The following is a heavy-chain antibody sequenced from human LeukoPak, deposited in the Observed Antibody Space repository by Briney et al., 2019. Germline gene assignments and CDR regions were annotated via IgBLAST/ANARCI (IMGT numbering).Heavy chain of an antibody. V-gene: IGHV4-34*01. CDR1: GESFSSYY. CDR2: ISHSGST. J-gene: IGHJ6*03. D-gene: IGHD3-3*02. Sequence: SETLSLTCAVYGESFSSYYWSWIRQAPRTGLEWIGEISHSGSTDYNPSLKSRVTISIHTSKKQFSPKLSSVTAADTAVYYCATRRPSSNHFFRGSMDVWGKGTTVTVSS. CDR3: ATRRPSSNHFFRGSMDV.